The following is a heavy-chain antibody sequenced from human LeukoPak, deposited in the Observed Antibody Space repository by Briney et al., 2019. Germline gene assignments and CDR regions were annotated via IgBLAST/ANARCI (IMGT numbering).Heavy chain of an antibody. Sequence: PSETLSLTCTVSGGSVSDYYWSWIRQPPGKGLEWIGEINHSGSTNYNPSLKSRVTISVDTSKNQSSLKLSSVTAADTAVYYCARGGIVVVPAAMLGGTGNWFDPWGQGTLVTVSS. D-gene: IGHD2-2*01. CDR2: INHSGST. CDR3: ARGGIVVVPAAMLGGTGNWFDP. V-gene: IGHV4-34*01. J-gene: IGHJ5*02. CDR1: GGSVSDYY.